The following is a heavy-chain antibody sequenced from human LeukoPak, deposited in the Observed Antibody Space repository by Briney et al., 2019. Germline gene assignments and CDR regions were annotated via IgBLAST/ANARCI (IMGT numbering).Heavy chain of an antibody. J-gene: IGHJ1*01. CDR3: ARDTRYYDSSGYLTLGYFQH. D-gene: IGHD3-22*01. CDR1: GFTVSSNY. Sequence: GGSLGLSCAASGFTVSSNYMSWVRQAPGKGLEWVSVIYSGGSTYYADSVKGRFTISRDNSKNTLYLQMNSLRAEDTAVYYCARDTRYYDSSGYLTLGYFQHWGQGTLVTVSS. CDR2: IYSGGST. V-gene: IGHV3-66*01.